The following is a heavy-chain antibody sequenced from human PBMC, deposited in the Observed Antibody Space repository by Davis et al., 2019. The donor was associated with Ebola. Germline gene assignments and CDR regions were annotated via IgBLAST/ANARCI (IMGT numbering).Heavy chain of an antibody. Sequence: PGGSLRLSCAASGFTFSSYGMHWVRQAPGKGLEWVAVIWYDGSNKYYADSVKGRFTISRDNSKNTLYLQMNSLRAEDTAVYYCAREINLQYYYGMDVWGQGTTVTVSS. J-gene: IGHJ6*02. CDR2: IWYDGSNK. CDR1: GFTFSSYG. CDR3: AREINLQYYYGMDV. D-gene: IGHD4-11*01. V-gene: IGHV3-33*01.